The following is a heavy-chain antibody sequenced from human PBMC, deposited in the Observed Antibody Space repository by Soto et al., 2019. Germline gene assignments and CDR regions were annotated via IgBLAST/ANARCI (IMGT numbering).Heavy chain of an antibody. D-gene: IGHD3-16*01. CDR3: ARIPVDPPMIYWPDP. CDR1: GGSVSSGDYY. J-gene: IGHJ5*02. V-gene: IGHV4-61*08. Sequence: SETLSLTCTVSGGSVSSGDYYWSWIRQPPGKGLEWIGYIYYSGNTNYNPSLKSRVIISVDTSKNLFSLKLTSVTAADTAVYYCARIPVDPPMIYWPDPWGQGTLVTVSS. CDR2: IYYSGNT.